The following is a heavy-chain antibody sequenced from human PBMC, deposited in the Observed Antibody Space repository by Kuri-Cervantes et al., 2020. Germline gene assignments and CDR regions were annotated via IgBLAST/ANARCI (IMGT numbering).Heavy chain of an antibody. V-gene: IGHV4-39*02. Sequence: GSLRLSCTVSGGSISSSSYYWGWIRQPPGKGLEWIGSIYYSGSTYYNPSLKSRVTISVDTSKNQFSLKLSSVTAADTAVYYCARDPSFSRGYSYGYAFDIWGQGTMVTVSS. CDR1: GGSISSSSYY. D-gene: IGHD5-18*01. CDR2: IYYSGST. CDR3: ARDPSFSRGYSYGYAFDI. J-gene: IGHJ3*02.